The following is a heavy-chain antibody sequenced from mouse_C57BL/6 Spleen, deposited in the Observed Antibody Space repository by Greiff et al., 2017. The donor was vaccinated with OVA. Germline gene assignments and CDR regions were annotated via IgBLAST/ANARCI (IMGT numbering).Heavy chain of an antibody. CDR2: IDPENGDT. Sequence: EVQLVESGAELVRPGASVKLSCTASGFNIKDDYMPWVKQRPEQGLEWIGWIDPENGDTEYASKFQGTATITADTSSNTAYLQLSSLTSEDTAVYYCTPYYYGSSWFAYWGQGTLVTVSA. D-gene: IGHD1-1*01. CDR1: GFNIKDDY. CDR3: TPYYYGSSWFAY. V-gene: IGHV14-4*01. J-gene: IGHJ3*01.